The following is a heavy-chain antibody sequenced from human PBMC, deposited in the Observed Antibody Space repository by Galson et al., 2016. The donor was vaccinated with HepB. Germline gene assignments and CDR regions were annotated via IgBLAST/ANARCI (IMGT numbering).Heavy chain of an antibody. CDR1: GFIVSSND. D-gene: IGHD1-26*01. V-gene: IGHV3-53*01. J-gene: IGHJ4*02. CDR3: ARGGSRPIDY. Sequence: SLRLSCAASGFIVSSNDMSWVRQAPGKGLEWVSVLYSGGSTSYADSVKGRFTISRDNAKNTLYLQMDSLKAEDTAVYYCARGGSRPIDYWGQGTLVTVSS. CDR2: LYSGGST.